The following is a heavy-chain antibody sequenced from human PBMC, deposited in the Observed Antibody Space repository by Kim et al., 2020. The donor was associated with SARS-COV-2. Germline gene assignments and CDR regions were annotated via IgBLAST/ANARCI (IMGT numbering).Heavy chain of an antibody. CDR3: ARHPGGKYSGSFPFDY. Sequence: SETLSLTCTVSGGSISSSSYYWVWIRQPPGKGLEWIGSIYYSGSTYYNPSLKSRVTISVDTSKNQFSLKLSSVTAADTAVYYCARHPGGKYSGSFPFDYWGQGTLVTVSS. D-gene: IGHD1-26*01. CDR2: IYYSGST. CDR1: GGSISSSSYY. J-gene: IGHJ4*02. V-gene: IGHV4-39*01.